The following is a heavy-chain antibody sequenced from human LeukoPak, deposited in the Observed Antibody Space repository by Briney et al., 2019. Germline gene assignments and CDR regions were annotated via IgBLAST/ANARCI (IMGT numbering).Heavy chain of an antibody. J-gene: IGHJ4*02. CDR2: IYHSGST. Sequence: PSETLSLTCTVSGYSISSGYYWGWIRQPPGKGLEWIGSIYHSGSTYYNPSLKSRVTISVDTSKNQFSLKLSSVTAADTAVYYCARFSGSYRQGFFDYWGQGTLVTVSS. V-gene: IGHV4-38-2*02. CDR3: ARFSGSYRQGFFDY. D-gene: IGHD1-26*01. CDR1: GYSISSGYY.